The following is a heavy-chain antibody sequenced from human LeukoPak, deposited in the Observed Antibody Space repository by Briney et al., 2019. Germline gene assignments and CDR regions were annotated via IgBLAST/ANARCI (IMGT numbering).Heavy chain of an antibody. CDR1: GFTFSTYA. CDR2: ISGDNPGT. D-gene: IGHD2-15*01. J-gene: IGHJ4*02. Sequence: GGSLRLSCAASGFTFSTYAMSWVRQTPGKGLEWVAAISGDNPGTYHANSVKGRFTISRDNSKNMLHLQMSGLRAEDTARYYCAKAPVGHCSGAFCYHFDSWGQGTLVTVSS. V-gene: IGHV3-23*01. CDR3: AKAPVGHCSGAFCYHFDS.